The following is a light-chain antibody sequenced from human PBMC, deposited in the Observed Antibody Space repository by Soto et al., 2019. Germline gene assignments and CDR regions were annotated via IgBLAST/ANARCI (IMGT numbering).Light chain of an antibody. V-gene: IGKV1-33*01. Sequence: DIQMTQSPSSLSASVGDRVTITCQASEDISEYLNWYQQKPGKAPKLLIFDASKLETGVPSRFSGGGSGTLFSITISSLQPEDFATYYCHQYDTFPFTFGPGTKVDFK. CDR2: DAS. J-gene: IGKJ3*01. CDR3: HQYDTFPFT. CDR1: EDISEY.